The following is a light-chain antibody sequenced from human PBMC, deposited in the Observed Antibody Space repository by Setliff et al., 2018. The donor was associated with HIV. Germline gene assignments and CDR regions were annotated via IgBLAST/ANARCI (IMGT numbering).Light chain of an antibody. CDR2: QDS. CDR1: KLGDRY. V-gene: IGLV3-1*01. Sequence: ELPQPPSVSVSPGQTASVTGSGHKLGDRYVSWYQQKPGQSPVLVMYQDSKRPSAIPERFSGSNSGDRATLTISGTQPVDGADYYCQAWDSRTVVLGGGTKVTVL. CDR3: QAWDSRTVV. J-gene: IGLJ2*01.